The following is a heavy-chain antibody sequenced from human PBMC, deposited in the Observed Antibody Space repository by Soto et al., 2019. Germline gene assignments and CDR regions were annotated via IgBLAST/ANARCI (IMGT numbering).Heavy chain of an antibody. CDR3: ARHVGTIFGVVIINYYGMDV. Sequence: SETLSITCTVCGGSISSSSYSWGWIRQPPGKGLEWIGSIYYSGNTYCNPSLKSRLTISVDTSKNQLFLKLSSVTAADAAVYYCARHVGTIFGVVIINYYGMDVWGQGTTVTVSS. J-gene: IGHJ6*02. CDR2: IYYSGNT. CDR1: GGSISSSSYS. V-gene: IGHV4-39*01. D-gene: IGHD3-3*01.